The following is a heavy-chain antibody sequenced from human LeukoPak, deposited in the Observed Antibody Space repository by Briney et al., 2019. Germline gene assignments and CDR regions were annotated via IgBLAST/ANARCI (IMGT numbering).Heavy chain of an antibody. J-gene: IGHJ4*02. CDR2: IYYSGST. CDR3: ARDRGGYAKFDH. D-gene: IGHD2-15*01. Sequence: PSETLSLTCTVSGGSTNSGDYYWSWIRQPPGKGLEWIGYIYYSGSTYYNPSLKSRVTMSIDTSKHQFSLKLNSVDAADKAVYYCARDRGGYAKFDHWGQGTLVTVSS. CDR1: GGSTNSGDYY. V-gene: IGHV4-30-4*01.